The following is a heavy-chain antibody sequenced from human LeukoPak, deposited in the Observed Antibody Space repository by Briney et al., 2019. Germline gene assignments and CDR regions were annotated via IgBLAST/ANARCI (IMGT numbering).Heavy chain of an antibody. Sequence: GGSLRLSCATSGFTFSVYWMHWVRQAPGKGLMSVSRINSDGSSTSYVDSVRGRFTISRDTSRSTLYLQMNSLRAEDAAVYYCAKAPVTSCRGAFCYPFDYWGQGTLVTVSS. CDR3: AKAPVTSCRGAFCYPFDY. CDR1: GFTFSVYW. J-gene: IGHJ4*02. CDR2: INSDGSST. D-gene: IGHD2-15*01. V-gene: IGHV3-74*01.